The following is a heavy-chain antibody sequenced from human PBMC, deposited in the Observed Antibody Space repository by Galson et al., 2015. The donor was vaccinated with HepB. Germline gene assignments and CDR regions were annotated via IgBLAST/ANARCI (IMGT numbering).Heavy chain of an antibody. CDR2: VSFEGSEK. Sequence: SLRLSCAASGFTLTRYAMHWARQAPGKGLEWVAVVSFEGSEKKYADSVKGRFTISRDNSRNTLSLQMNSLRREDTVVYYCAKAAVGWERSNFYYFQYWGQGTLVTVSS. V-gene: IGHV3-30*18. D-gene: IGHD1-26*01. J-gene: IGHJ4*02. CDR1: GFTLTRYA. CDR3: AKAAVGWERSNFYYFQY.